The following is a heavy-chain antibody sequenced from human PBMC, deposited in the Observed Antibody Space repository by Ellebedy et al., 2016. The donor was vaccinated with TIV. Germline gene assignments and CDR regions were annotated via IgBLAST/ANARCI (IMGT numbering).Heavy chain of an antibody. J-gene: IGHJ4*02. CDR3: ARLRIVAPLFDY. Sequence: SQTLSLTCAVYGGSFSGYFWRCIRQPPGKGLECIGEVNHSGSTNYNPSLKSRVTISVDTSKNQFSLKLSSVTAADTAMYYCARLRIVAPLFDYWGQGTLVTVSS. CDR2: VNHSGST. D-gene: IGHD2/OR15-2a*01. V-gene: IGHV4-34*01. CDR1: GGSFSGYF.